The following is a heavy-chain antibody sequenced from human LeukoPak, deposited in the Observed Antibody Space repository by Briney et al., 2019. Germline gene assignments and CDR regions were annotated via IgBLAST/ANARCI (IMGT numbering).Heavy chain of an antibody. D-gene: IGHD3-16*01. CDR3: ARGRLGSSSGRFDY. J-gene: IGHJ4*02. V-gene: IGHV4-34*01. Sequence: GSLRLSCAASGFTFSSYAMSWVRQPPGKGLEWIGEINHSGSTNYNPSLKSRVTISVDTSKNQFSLKLSSVTAADTAVYYCARGRLGSSSGRFDYWGQGTLVTVSS. CDR2: INHSGST. CDR1: GFTFSSYA.